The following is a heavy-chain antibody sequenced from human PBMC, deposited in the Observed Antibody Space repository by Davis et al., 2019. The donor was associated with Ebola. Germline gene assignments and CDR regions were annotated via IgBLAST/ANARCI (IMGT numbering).Heavy chain of an antibody. CDR1: GFTFADYG. CDR2: INWNGGST. Sequence: GGSLRLSCEASGFTFADYGMSWVRQAPGKGLEWVSAINWNGGSTGYADSVKGRFTISRDNAKNSLYLQMNSLRAEDTALYYCARRYCSSASCPYGGNWFDPWGQGTLVTVSS. J-gene: IGHJ5*02. D-gene: IGHD2-2*01. V-gene: IGHV3-20*04. CDR3: ARRYCSSASCPYGGNWFDP.